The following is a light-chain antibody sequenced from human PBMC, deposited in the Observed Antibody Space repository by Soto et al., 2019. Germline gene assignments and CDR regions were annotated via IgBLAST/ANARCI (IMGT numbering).Light chain of an antibody. CDR3: QQYSTFPWT. Sequence: DIQLTHSPSTLSASIGDRVTITCRASQSIGSCLAWYQQRPGKAPNVLIYKASNLERGVPSRFSGSGSETEFTLTISSLQPEDFATYYCQQYSTFPWTFGQGTKVEL. J-gene: IGKJ1*01. V-gene: IGKV1-5*03. CDR1: QSIGSC. CDR2: KAS.